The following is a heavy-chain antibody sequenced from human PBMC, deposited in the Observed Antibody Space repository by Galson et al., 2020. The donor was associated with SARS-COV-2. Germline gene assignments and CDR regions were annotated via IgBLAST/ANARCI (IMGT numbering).Heavy chain of an antibody. V-gene: IGHV3-30*03. D-gene: IGHD1-7*01. Sequence: TGGSLRLSCAASGFTFSSYGMHWVRQAPGTGLEWVAVISYDGSNKYYADSVKGRFTISRDNSKNTLYLQMNSLRAEDTAVYYCARPRRGNYGDAFDICGQGTMVTVSS. CDR1: GFTFSSYG. CDR3: ARPRRGNYGDAFDI. CDR2: ISYDGSNK. J-gene: IGHJ3*02.